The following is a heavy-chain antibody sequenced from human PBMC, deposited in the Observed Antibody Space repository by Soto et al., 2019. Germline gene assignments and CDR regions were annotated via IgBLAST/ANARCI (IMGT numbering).Heavy chain of an antibody. J-gene: IGHJ6*02. V-gene: IGHV1-69*01. D-gene: IGHD3-10*01. CDR3: AREYYGSGTDGYYGMDV. Sequence: QVQLVQSGAEVRKPGSSVTVSCKASGSTISSYVIAWVRQAPGQSLEWMGGIITVTGPATYAQQFQGRLTITADEATSTAYMELSSLRSEDTAVYYCAREYYGSGTDGYYGMDVWGQGTTVTVSS. CDR1: GSTISSYV. CDR2: IITVTGPA.